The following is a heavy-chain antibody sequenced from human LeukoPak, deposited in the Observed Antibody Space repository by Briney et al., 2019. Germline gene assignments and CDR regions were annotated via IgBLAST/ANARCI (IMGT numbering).Heavy chain of an antibody. CDR3: AREEGYSNYIDY. Sequence: PGGSLRLSCAASGFTFSSYEMNWVRQAPGKGLEWVSYISSSGSTIYYADSVKGRFTISRDNAKNPLYLQMNSLRAEDTAVYYCAREEGYSNYIDYWGQGTLVTVSS. CDR1: GFTFSSYE. CDR2: ISSSGSTI. J-gene: IGHJ4*02. D-gene: IGHD4-11*01. V-gene: IGHV3-48*03.